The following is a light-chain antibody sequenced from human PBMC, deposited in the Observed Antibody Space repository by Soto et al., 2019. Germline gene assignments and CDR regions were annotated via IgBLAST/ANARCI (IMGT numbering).Light chain of an antibody. CDR1: QSISSY. J-gene: IGKJ4*01. V-gene: IGKV1-39*01. CDR2: AAS. Sequence: DIHMTQSPYSLSASLGDRVTITFRASQSISSYLNWYQQLPGEAPKLLIYAASSLQSGVPSRFSGSGSGTDFTLTISSLQPEDFATYYCQQSYSTPTFGGGTKVDIK. CDR3: QQSYSTPT.